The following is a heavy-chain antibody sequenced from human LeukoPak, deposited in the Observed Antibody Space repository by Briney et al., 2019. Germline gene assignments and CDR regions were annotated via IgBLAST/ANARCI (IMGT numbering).Heavy chain of an antibody. CDR1: GYTFTSYG. V-gene: IGHV1-18*01. J-gene: IGHJ4*02. D-gene: IGHD3-22*01. CDR2: ISAYNGNT. Sequence: VGSVKVSCKASGYTFTSYGISWVRQAPGQGLEWMGWISAYNGNTNYAQKLQGRVTMTTDTSTSTAYMELRSLRSDDTAVYYCARDSSGYYEYYFDYWGQGTLVTVSS. CDR3: ARDSSGYYEYYFDY.